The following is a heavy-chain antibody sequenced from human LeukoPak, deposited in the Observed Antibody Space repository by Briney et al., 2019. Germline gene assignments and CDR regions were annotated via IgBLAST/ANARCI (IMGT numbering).Heavy chain of an antibody. Sequence: GGSLRLSCAASGFTFSNYWMSWVRQAPGKGLEWVANIKNDGSKKYYVGSVKGRFTISRDNAWNSLYLQMNSLRAEDTAVYYCARGPPRSGSYYRGLFDPWGQGTLVTVSS. CDR3: ARGPPRSGSYYRGLFDP. V-gene: IGHV3-7*01. CDR2: IKNDGSKK. J-gene: IGHJ5*02. D-gene: IGHD3-10*01. CDR1: GFTFSNYW.